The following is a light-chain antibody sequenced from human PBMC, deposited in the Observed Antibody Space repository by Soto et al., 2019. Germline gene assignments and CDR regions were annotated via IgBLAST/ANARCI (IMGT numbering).Light chain of an antibody. CDR3: MQSLQAPQLT. J-gene: IGKJ4*01. CDR2: LGS. CDR1: QSLLHSNGYNY. Sequence: DIVMIQSPLALPVTPGEPASISCRSSQSLLHSNGYNYLDWYLQQPGQSPQLLIFLGSIRASGVPDRSSGSGSGTDFTLKISRVEAGDVGIYYCMQSLQAPQLTFGGGTRVEIK. V-gene: IGKV2-28*01.